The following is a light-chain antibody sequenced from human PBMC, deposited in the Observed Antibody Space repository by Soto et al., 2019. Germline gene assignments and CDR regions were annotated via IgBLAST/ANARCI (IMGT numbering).Light chain of an antibody. J-gene: IGKJ4*02. CDR3: QQYNSYPLT. CDR2: KAS. CDR1: QSISSW. V-gene: IGKV1-5*03. Sequence: DIQMTQSPSTLSASVGDRVTITCRASQSISSWLAWYQQKPGKAPKLLIYKASSLESGVPSRFSGSGSGTELTLTISSRQPEDVATYYCQQYNSYPLTFGGGTKVEIK.